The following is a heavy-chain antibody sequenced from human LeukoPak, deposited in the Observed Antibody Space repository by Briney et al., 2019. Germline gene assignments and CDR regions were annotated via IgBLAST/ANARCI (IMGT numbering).Heavy chain of an antibody. J-gene: IGHJ4*02. D-gene: IGHD3-22*01. V-gene: IGHV3-23*01. CDR1: GFTFTIYA. Sequence: SGGSLRLSCAASGFTFTIYAMSWVRQAPGKGLEWVSSISSTGECTCYTGSVKGRFTISRDNSKNTLYLHINSLRGEDTAVYYCAKDRPNYYGSDGHYYRRNGDYWGQGTLVTVSS. CDR3: AKDRPNYYGSDGHYYRRNGDY. CDR2: ISSTGECT.